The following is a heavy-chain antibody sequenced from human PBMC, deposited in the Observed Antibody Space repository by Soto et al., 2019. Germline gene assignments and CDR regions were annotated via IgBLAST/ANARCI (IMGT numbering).Heavy chain of an antibody. CDR2: IIPIFGTA. V-gene: IGHV1-69*12. D-gene: IGHD3-16*01. CDR1: GGTFSSYA. J-gene: IGHJ3*02. Sequence: QVQLVQSGAEVKKPGSSVKVSCKASGGTFSSYAISWVRQAPGQGLEWMGGIIPIFGTANYAQKFQGRVTISEDEATRTASVERSSLRSEETDVYYGARGGGLDTGGGVNCAFDIWGQGTTVTVSS. CDR3: ARGGGLDTGGGVNCAFDI.